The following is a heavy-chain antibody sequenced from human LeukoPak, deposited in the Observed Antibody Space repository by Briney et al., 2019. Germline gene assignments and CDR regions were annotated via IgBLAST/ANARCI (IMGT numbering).Heavy chain of an antibody. J-gene: IGHJ4*02. V-gene: IGHV1-2*02. CDR2: INPYSGDT. CDR1: GYTFTGYY. D-gene: IGHD1-26*01. Sequence: ASVKVSCKASGYTFTGYYVHWVRQAPGQGLEWMGWINPYSGDTNYAQKFQGRVTMTRDTSISTAYMELSRLKSDDTAVYYCARVAMSGIGSDDFWGQGTLVTASS. CDR3: ARVAMSGIGSDDF.